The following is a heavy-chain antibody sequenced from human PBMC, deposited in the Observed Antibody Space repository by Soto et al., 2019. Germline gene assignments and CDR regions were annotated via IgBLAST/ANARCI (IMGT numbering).Heavy chain of an antibody. CDR1: GGSIGSYY. CDR2: IYYSGST. V-gene: IGHV4-59*01. J-gene: IGHJ4*02. D-gene: IGHD1-20*01. CDR3: ARPTYNSGSPFDY. Sequence: PSETLSLTCTVSGGSIGSYYWTWIRQPPGEGLKWIGYIYYSGSTNYNPSLKSRVTISVDTSKNQFSLKLSSVTAADTAVYYCARPTYNSGSPFDYWGQGTLVTVSS.